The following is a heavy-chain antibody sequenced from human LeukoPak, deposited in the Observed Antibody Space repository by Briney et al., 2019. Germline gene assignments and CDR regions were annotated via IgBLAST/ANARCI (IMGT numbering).Heavy chain of an antibody. CDR3: AKDYEGYCGGDCYFDY. CDR1: GFTFSSYG. Sequence: GGSLRLSCAASGFTFSSYGMHWVRQAPGKGLEWVAVIWYDGSNKYYADSVKGRFTISRDNSENTLYLQMNSLRAEDTAVYYCAKDYEGYCGGDCYFDYWGQGTLVTVSS. V-gene: IGHV3-33*06. J-gene: IGHJ4*02. CDR2: IWYDGSNK. D-gene: IGHD2-21*02.